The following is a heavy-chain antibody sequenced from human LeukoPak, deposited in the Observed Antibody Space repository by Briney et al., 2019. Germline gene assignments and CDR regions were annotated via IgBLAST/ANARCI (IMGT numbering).Heavy chain of an antibody. CDR3: AMTSSQYNWFDP. V-gene: IGHV1-2*02. CDR1: GYTFTGYY. CDR2: INPNSGGT. D-gene: IGHD2-2*01. Sequence: ASVKVSCKASGYTFTGYYMHWVRQAPGQGLEWMGWINPNSGGTNYAQKFQGRVTMTSDTSISTAYMELSRLRSDDTAVYYCAMTSSQYNWFDPWGQGTLVTVSS. J-gene: IGHJ5*02.